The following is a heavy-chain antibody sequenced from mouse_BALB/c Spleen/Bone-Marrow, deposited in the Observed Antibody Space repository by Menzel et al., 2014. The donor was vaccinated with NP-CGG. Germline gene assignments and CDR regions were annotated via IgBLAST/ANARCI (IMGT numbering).Heavy chain of an antibody. V-gene: IGHV2-9*02. J-gene: IGHJ4*01. CDR1: GFSLTSYG. CDR2: IWAGGST. CDR3: ARVDYDDYYAMDY. Sequence: VQLVESGPGLVAPSQSLSITCTVSGFSLTSYGVHWVRQPPGKGLEWLGVIWAGGSTNYNSALMSRQSISKDNSKSQVFLKMNSLQTDDTAMYYCARVDYDDYYAMDYWGQGTSVTVSS. D-gene: IGHD2-4*01.